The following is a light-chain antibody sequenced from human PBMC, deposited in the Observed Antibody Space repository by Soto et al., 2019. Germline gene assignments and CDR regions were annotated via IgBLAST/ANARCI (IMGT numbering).Light chain of an antibody. CDR2: DAS. Sequence: DIQMTQSPSSLSAFVGDTVTITCRASQDISNFLAWYQQKPGKAPKLLIYDASNSESGVPSRFSGSGSGTEFSLTISNLQPDDFATYYCQQYDSDSTFGQGTKVDIK. CDR1: QDISNF. CDR3: QQYDSDST. J-gene: IGKJ1*01. V-gene: IGKV1-5*01.